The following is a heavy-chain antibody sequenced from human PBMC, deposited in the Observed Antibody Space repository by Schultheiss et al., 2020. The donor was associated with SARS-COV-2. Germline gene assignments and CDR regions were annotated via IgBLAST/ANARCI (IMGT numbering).Heavy chain of an antibody. Sequence: GGSLRLSCAASGFTFSSYGMHWVRQAPGKGLEWVAVISYDGSNKYYADSVKGRFTISRDNAKNSLYLQMNSLRAEDTAVYYCASRRWLQLPFDYWGQGTLVTVSS. CDR2: ISYDGSNK. J-gene: IGHJ4*02. D-gene: IGHD5-24*01. CDR1: GFTFSSYG. CDR3: ASRRWLQLPFDY. V-gene: IGHV3-30*03.